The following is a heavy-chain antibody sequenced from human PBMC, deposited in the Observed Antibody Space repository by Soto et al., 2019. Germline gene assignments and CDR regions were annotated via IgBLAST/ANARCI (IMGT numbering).Heavy chain of an antibody. D-gene: IGHD2-2*01. CDR2: ISGSGDRT. CDR1: GFTFSSCA. V-gene: IGHV3-23*01. Sequence: EVQLLESGGGLVQPGGSLRLSCAASGFTFSSCAMRWVRQAPGKGLEWVSGISGSGDRTFYADSVKGRFTISRDNSRNTLNLQMNSLRVEDTAVYYCAKEYCGSSSCYGGFGYWGQGTLVTVSS. CDR3: AKEYCGSSSCYGGFGY. J-gene: IGHJ4*02.